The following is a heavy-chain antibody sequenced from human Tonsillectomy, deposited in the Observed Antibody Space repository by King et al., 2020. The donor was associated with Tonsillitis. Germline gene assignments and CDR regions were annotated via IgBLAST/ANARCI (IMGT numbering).Heavy chain of an antibody. Sequence: VQLVESGGGVVQPGRSLRLSCAASGFAFSFYAMHWVRQAPGKGLEWVAVISYDGRTQYYADSVKGRSTISRDTSKNTLFLQMNSLRPEDTAVYYCARDLGYYDTSGYALDFWGQGTMVTVSS. CDR3: ARDLGYYDTSGYALDF. CDR2: ISYDGRTQ. J-gene: IGHJ3*01. D-gene: IGHD3-22*01. CDR1: GFAFSFYA. V-gene: IGHV3-30*01.